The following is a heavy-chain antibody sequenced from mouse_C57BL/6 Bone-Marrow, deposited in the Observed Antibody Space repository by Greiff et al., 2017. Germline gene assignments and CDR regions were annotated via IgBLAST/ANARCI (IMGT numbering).Heavy chain of an antibody. Sequence: QVQLQQPGAELVMPGASVKLSCKASGYTFTSYWMHWVKQRPGQGLEWIGEIDPSDSYTNYNQMFKGKSTLTVDKSSSTAYMQLSSRTSEDSAVNYCARNLIITTVVATDYWGQGTTLTVSA. CDR1: GYTFTSYW. J-gene: IGHJ2*01. CDR2: IDPSDSYT. CDR3: ARNLIITTVVATDY. V-gene: IGHV1-69*01. D-gene: IGHD1-1*01.